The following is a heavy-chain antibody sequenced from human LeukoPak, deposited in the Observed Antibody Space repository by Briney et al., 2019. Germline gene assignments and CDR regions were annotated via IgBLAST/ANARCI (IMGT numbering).Heavy chain of an antibody. CDR2: ISSSSSYI. CDR1: GFTFSSYE. CDR3: ARDPGGIRYDY. Sequence: PGGSLRLSCAASGFTFSSYEMNWVRQAPGKGLECVSSISSSSSYIYYADSVKGRFTISRDNAKNSLYLQMNSLRAEDTAVYYCARDPGGIRYDYWGQGTLVTVSS. J-gene: IGHJ4*02. V-gene: IGHV3-21*01. D-gene: IGHD3-16*01.